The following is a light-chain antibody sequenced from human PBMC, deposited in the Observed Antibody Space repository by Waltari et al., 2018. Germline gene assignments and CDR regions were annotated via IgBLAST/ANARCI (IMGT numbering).Light chain of an antibody. V-gene: IGKV2-30*02. CDR3: MQGTHWPLT. J-gene: IGKJ4*01. CDR1: RSLVHTDGNTS. Sequence: TQSPLSLPVTIGQPASIPCKSSRSLVHTDGNTSFYWYHQRPGQSPRRLIYRVSNRDSGVPDRFSGSGSGTDFTLRISRVEAEDVGIYYCMQGTHWPLTFGGGTKVEIK. CDR2: RVS.